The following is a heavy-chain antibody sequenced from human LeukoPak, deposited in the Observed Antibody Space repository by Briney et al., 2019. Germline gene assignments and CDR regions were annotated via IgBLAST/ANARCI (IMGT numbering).Heavy chain of an antibody. V-gene: IGHV3-20*04. Sequence: SGGSLRLSCAASGFTFEYYGMNLVRRVPGKGLDSVPGVSLYGCSTGYADSVKGRVTISRDNAKNSLYLQMNSLRAEDTALYYCARDGAGSGLYYFDYCGQGTLVTVSS. CDR1: GFTFEYYG. CDR2: VSLYGCST. D-gene: IGHD6-19*01. CDR3: ARDGAGSGLYYFDY. J-gene: IGHJ4*02.